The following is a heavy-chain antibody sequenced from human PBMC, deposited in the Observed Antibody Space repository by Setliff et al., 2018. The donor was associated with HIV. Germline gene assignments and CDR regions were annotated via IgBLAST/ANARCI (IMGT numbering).Heavy chain of an antibody. Sequence: SETLSLTCTVSGASISSSSHHWAWIRQPPGKGLEYIGNIYYTGSTHHTPSLESRVATSVDTSKNQFSLKLSSVTAADTAIYYCARGVNFDYWGQGTQVTVSS. CDR2: IYYTGST. V-gene: IGHV4-39*01. CDR1: GASISSSSHH. CDR3: ARGVNFDY. J-gene: IGHJ4*02. D-gene: IGHD3-3*01.